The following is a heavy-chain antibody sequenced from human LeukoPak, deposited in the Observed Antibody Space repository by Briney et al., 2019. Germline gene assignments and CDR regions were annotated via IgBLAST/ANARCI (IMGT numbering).Heavy chain of an antibody. V-gene: IGHV1-18*01. CDR3: ARRRIVAGTDAFDI. J-gene: IGHJ3*02. CDR2: ISGYNGNT. Sequence: ASVKVSCKASGYTFTNYGISWVRQAPGQGLEWIGWISGYNGNTNYAQELQGRVTMTTDTSTNTAYMELRSLRSDDTAVYYCARRRIVAGTDAFDIWGQGTVVTVSS. CDR1: GYTFTNYG. D-gene: IGHD6-19*01.